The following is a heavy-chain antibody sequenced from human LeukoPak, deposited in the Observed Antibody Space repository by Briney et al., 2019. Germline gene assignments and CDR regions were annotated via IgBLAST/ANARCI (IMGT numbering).Heavy chain of an antibody. CDR2: INPSGGGT. CDR1: GYTFTSYH. CDR3: ARQTVNRFDP. J-gene: IGHJ5*02. Sequence: ASVKVSCKASGYTFTSYHIHWVRQATGQGLEWMGIINPSGGGTRYAQKFQGRVTMTRDSSTSTFYMELSSLRSEDTAVYYCARQTVNRFDPWGQGTLVTVSS. V-gene: IGHV1-46*01.